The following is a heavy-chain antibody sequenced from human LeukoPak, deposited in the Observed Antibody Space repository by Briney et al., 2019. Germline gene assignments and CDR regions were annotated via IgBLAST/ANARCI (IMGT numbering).Heavy chain of an antibody. Sequence: PGGSLRLSCAASGLTFSSYSMNWVRQAPGKGLEWVSSISSSSSYIYYADSVKGRFTISRDNAKNSLYLQMNSLRAEDTAVYYCARDAYSNYWQRSHYGMDVWGQGTTVTVSS. CDR3: ARDAYSNYWQRSHYGMDV. J-gene: IGHJ6*02. V-gene: IGHV3-21*01. CDR1: GLTFSSYS. D-gene: IGHD4-11*01. CDR2: ISSSSSYI.